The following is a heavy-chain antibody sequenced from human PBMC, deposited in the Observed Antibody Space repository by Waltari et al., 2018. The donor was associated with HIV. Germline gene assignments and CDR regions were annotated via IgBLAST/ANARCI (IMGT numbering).Heavy chain of an antibody. V-gene: IGHV3-48*04. CDR3: ARERFGSSYFGY. CDR2: ISSSSTTI. Sequence: EVQLVESGGGLVQPGGSLRLSCAASGFTFSSYAMNWVRQAPGKGLGGVSYISSSSTTINYADSVKGRFTISRDNAKNLLYLQMSSLRAEDTAVHFCARERFGSSYFGYWGQGTLVTVSS. CDR1: GFTFSSYA. J-gene: IGHJ4*02. D-gene: IGHD6-6*01.